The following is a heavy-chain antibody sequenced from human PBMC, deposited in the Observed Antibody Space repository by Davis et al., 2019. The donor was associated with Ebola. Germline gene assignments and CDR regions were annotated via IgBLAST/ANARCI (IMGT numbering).Heavy chain of an antibody. D-gene: IGHD1-26*01. CDR3: ARESPKTGSYYKPDDAFDI. J-gene: IGHJ3*02. V-gene: IGHV3-48*02. Sequence: GESLKISCAASGFTFNTYAMNWVRQAPGKGPEWVSYISGSRSTIYYPDSVRGRFTISRDNAKNALYMQMSSLRDGDTAVYYCARESPKTGSYYKPDDAFDIWGQGTVVTVSS. CDR1: GFTFNTYA. CDR2: ISGSRSTI.